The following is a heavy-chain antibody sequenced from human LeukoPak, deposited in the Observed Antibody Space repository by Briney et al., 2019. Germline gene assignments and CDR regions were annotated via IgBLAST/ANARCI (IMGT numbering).Heavy chain of an antibody. CDR1: GFTFSDYY. Sequence: TXGFTFSDYYMSWIRQAPGKGLEWVSYISSSGSTIYYAASLKGPFTISRDNAKNSLYLQMNSLRAEDTAVYYCARALGVAGTFDYWGQGTLVTVSS. D-gene: IGHD6-19*01. J-gene: IGHJ4*02. V-gene: IGHV3-11*01. CDR3: ARALGVAGTFDY. CDR2: ISSSGSTI.